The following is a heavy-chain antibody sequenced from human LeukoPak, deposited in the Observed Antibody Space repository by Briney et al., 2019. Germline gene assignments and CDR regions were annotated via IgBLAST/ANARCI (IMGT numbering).Heavy chain of an antibody. V-gene: IGHV3-30*18. Sequence: GGSLRLSCAASGFTFGSHGMHWVRQAPGKGLEWVALISYDGSNKYYADSVKGRFTISRDNSKNTLYLQMNSLRAEDTAVYYCAKDRYYDSSGYPDYWGQGTLVTVSS. J-gene: IGHJ4*02. CDR3: AKDRYYDSSGYPDY. CDR1: GFTFGSHG. D-gene: IGHD3-22*01. CDR2: ISYDGSNK.